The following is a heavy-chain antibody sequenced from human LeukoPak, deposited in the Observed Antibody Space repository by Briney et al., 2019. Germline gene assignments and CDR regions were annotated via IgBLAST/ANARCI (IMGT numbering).Heavy chain of an antibody. CDR2: IKQDGSEK. J-gene: IGHJ4*02. CDR1: GFTSSSYW. V-gene: IGHV3-7*01. D-gene: IGHD1-14*01. CDR3: ARDRRHSLDY. Sequence: GGSLRLSCAASGFTSSSYWMSWVRQAPGKGLEWVANIKQDGSEKYYVDSVKGRFTISRDNAKNSLYLPMNSLRAEDTAVYYCARDRRHSLDYWGQGTLVTVYS.